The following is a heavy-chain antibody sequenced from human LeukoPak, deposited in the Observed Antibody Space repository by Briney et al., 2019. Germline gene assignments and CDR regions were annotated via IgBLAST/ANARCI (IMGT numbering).Heavy chain of an antibody. CDR2: INPNSGGT. D-gene: IGHD3-22*01. J-gene: IGHJ3*02. Sequence: ASVKVSCKASGYTFTVYYMHWVRQAPGQGLEWMGWINPNSGGTNYAQKFQGRVTMTRDTSISTAYMELSRLRSEDTAVYYCAAAGDSSGPVSFDIWGQGTMVTVSS. CDR1: GYTFTVYY. CDR3: AAAGDSSGPVSFDI. V-gene: IGHV1-2*02.